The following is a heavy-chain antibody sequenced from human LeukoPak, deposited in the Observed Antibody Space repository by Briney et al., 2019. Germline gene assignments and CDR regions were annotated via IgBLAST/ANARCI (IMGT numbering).Heavy chain of an antibody. V-gene: IGHV3-23*01. Sequence: GGSLRLSCAASEFGFSSHAMTWVRQAPGKGLEWVSAISIIGSKTYYADSVKGRFTISRDNSKNTLYLQMNSLRAEDTAVYYCANEIRPNDYWGQGTQVTVSS. CDR3: ANEIRPNDY. D-gene: IGHD4-17*01. CDR1: EFGFSSHA. J-gene: IGHJ4*02. CDR2: ISIIGSKT.